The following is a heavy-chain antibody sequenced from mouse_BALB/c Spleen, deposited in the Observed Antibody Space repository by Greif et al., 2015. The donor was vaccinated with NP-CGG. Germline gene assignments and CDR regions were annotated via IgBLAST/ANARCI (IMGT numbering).Heavy chain of an antibody. Sequence: VQLQQSGPGLAQPSQSLSITCTVSGYSLTSYGVHWVRQSPGKGLEWLGVIWRGGSTDYNAAFMSRLSITKDNSKSQVFFKMNSLQADDTAIYYCASPYGNYVKWNVPSPFYYAMDYWGQGTSVTVSS. CDR1: GYSLTSYG. J-gene: IGHJ4*01. V-gene: IGHV2-5*01. CDR3: ASPYGNYVKWNVPSPFYYAMDY. CDR2: IWRGGST. D-gene: IGHD2-1*01.